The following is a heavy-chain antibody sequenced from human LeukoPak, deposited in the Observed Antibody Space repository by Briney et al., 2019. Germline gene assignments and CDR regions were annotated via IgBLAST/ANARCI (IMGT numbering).Heavy chain of an antibody. CDR2: ISWNSGSI. CDR1: GFTFDDYA. Sequence: GGSLRLSCAAPGFTFDDYAMHWVRQAPGKGLEWVSGISWNSGSIGYADSVKGRFTISRDNAKNSLYLQMNSLRAEDTALYYCAKARFKGIAAPSTSWGQGTLVTVSS. J-gene: IGHJ5*02. D-gene: IGHD6-13*01. V-gene: IGHV3-9*01. CDR3: AKARFKGIAAPSTS.